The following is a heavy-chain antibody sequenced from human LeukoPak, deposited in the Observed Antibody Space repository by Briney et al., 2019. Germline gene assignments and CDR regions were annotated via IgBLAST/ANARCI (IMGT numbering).Heavy chain of an antibody. V-gene: IGHV3-30*14. CDR2: ISYDGSNK. Sequence: PGRSLRLSCAASGFTFSSYAMHWVRQAPGKGLEWVAVISYDGSNKYYADSVKGRFTISRDNSKNTLYLQMSSLRAEDTAVYYCVKDRTSSGWFGGSGYWGQGTLVTVSS. J-gene: IGHJ4*02. CDR3: VKDRTSSGWFGGSGY. D-gene: IGHD6-19*01. CDR1: GFTFSSYA.